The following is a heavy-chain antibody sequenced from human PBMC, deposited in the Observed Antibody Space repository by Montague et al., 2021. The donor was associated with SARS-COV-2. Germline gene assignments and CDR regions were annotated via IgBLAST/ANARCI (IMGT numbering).Heavy chain of an antibody. CDR2: IYYSGST. D-gene: IGHD3-3*01. Sequence: SETLSLTCTVSGGSISSYYWSWIRQPPGKGLEWIGYIYYSGSTNYNPSLKSRVTISVDTSKNQFSLKLSSVTAADTAVYYCARALVPEEWLFGGYYYYYMDVWGKGTTVTVSS. J-gene: IGHJ6*03. CDR3: ARALVPEEWLFGGYYYYYMDV. V-gene: IGHV4-59*01. CDR1: GGSISSYY.